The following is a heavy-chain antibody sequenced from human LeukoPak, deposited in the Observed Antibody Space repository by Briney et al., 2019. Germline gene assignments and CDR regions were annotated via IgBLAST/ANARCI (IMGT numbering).Heavy chain of an antibody. CDR2: INHSGST. CDR3: ARERSGWSTVDY. D-gene: IGHD6-19*01. CDR1: GGSFSGYY. V-gene: IGHV4-34*01. J-gene: IGHJ4*02. Sequence: KASETLSLTCAVYGGSFSGYYWSWIRQPPGKVLEWIGEINHSGSTNYNPSLKSRVTISVDTSKNQFSLKLSSVTAADTAVYYCARERSGWSTVDYWGQGTLVTVSS.